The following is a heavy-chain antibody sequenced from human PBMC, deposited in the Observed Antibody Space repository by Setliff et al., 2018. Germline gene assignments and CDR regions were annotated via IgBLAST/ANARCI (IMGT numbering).Heavy chain of an antibody. CDR2: IYYSGST. J-gene: IGHJ3*02. CDR3: ARDPLTTNRRRAFDI. Sequence: SETLSLTCTVSGGSISSGGYYWSWIRQHPGKDLEWIGYIYYSGSTYYNPSLKSRVTISVDTSKNQFSLKLSSVTAADTAVYYCARDPLTTNRRRAFDIWGQGTMVT. CDR1: GGSISSGGYY. V-gene: IGHV4-31*03. D-gene: IGHD4-17*01.